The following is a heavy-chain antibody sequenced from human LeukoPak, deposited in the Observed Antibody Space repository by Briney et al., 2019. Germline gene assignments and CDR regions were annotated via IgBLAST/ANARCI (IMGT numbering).Heavy chain of an antibody. J-gene: IGHJ4*02. D-gene: IGHD3-3*01. V-gene: IGHV4-4*07. CDR2: IDTSGNT. CDR3: AGYDFWSGYYHDY. Sequence: PSETLSLTCTVSGGSISSYYWSWIRQPAGKGLEWIGRIDTSGNTNYDPSLKSRITMSVDTSKNQFSLKLSFVTAADTAVYYCAGYDFWSGYYHDYWGQGTLVTVSS. CDR1: GGSISSYY.